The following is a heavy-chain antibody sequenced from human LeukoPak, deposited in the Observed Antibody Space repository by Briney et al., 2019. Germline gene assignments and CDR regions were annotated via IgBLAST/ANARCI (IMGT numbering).Heavy chain of an antibody. CDR3: GSGVGDSPYDY. Sequence: GSVKVSCKASGYTFTGYYMHWVRQAPGQGLEWMGWINPNSGGTNYAQKFQGRVTMTRDKSISPAYMELSRLRSDVTAVYYCGSGVGDSPYDYWGQGTLVTVSS. CDR2: INPNSGGT. D-gene: IGHD2-15*01. J-gene: IGHJ4*02. CDR1: GYTFTGYY. V-gene: IGHV1-2*02.